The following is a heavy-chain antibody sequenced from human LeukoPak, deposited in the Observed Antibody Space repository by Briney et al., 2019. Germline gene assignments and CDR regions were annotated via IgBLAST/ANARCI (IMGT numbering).Heavy chain of an antibody. CDR1: GNSFGNYY. J-gene: IGHJ4*02. V-gene: IGHV4-4*07. CDR3: ARVAQYLVGASSTAFFEY. CDR2: ISTLGST. Sequence: SETLSLTCTVSGNSFGNYYWTWIRQPAGKGLEWIGHISTLGSTNYNPSLKSRVSVSVDTSNYHFSLKLSFVTAADTAIYYCARVAQYLVGASSTAFFEYWGQGTLVTVSS. D-gene: IGHD1-26*01.